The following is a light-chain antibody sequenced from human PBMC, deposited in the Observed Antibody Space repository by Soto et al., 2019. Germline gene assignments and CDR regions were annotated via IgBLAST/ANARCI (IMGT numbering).Light chain of an antibody. J-gene: IGLJ1*01. CDR2: DSI. Sequence: QSMLTQPPSVSPAPGQRVTITCSGSSSNIGKNFISWYQQVPGTAPKLIIYDSIHRPSGIPDRLSGSKSGTSATLDIAGLQTGDEASYYCGTWDSSLSVFVFGTGTKVTVL. V-gene: IGLV1-51*01. CDR3: GTWDSSLSVFV. CDR1: SSNIGKNF.